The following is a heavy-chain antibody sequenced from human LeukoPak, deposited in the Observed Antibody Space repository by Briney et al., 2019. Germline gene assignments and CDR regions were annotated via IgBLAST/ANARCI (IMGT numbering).Heavy chain of an antibody. D-gene: IGHD3-3*02. CDR2: TNPNTGDT. V-gene: IGHV1-2*02. CDR3: ARGSLAIFDWLDS. J-gene: IGHJ5*01. Sequence: GASVKVSCKASGYTFTGHYMHWVRQAPGQGLEWMGWTNPNTGDTNYAQKFQDRVTMTRDTSINTAYMDLHRLRSDDTALYYCARGSLAIFDWLDSWGQGTLVTVSS. CDR1: GYTFTGHY.